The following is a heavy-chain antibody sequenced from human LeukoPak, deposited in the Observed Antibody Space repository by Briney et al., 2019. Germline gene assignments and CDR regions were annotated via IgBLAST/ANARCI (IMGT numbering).Heavy chain of an antibody. CDR1: GFTFSSYA. CDR3: ARNRPGTTGTTLVADYLDY. V-gene: IGHV3-30*04. Sequence: RPGGSLRLSCAASGFTFSSYAMSWVRQAPGKGLEWVAVILYDGSNEYYADFVKGRFTISRDNSNNTLYLQMNSLRPEDTAVYYCARNRPGTTGTTLVADYLDYWGQGTLVTVSS. J-gene: IGHJ4*02. CDR2: ILYDGSNE. D-gene: IGHD1-1*01.